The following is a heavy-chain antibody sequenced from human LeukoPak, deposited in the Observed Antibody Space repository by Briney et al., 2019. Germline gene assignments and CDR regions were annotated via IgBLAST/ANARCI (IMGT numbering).Heavy chain of an antibody. CDR1: GYTFTSYD. Sequence: ASVKVSCKASGYTFTSYDINWVRQATGQGLEWMGWMNPNSGNAGYAQKFRGRVTMTRNTSISTAYMELSGLRSEDTAVYYCARAYYGSGSYWSPGWFDPWGQGTLVTVSS. J-gene: IGHJ5*02. D-gene: IGHD3-10*01. CDR3: ARAYYGSGSYWSPGWFDP. CDR2: MNPNSGNA. V-gene: IGHV1-8*01.